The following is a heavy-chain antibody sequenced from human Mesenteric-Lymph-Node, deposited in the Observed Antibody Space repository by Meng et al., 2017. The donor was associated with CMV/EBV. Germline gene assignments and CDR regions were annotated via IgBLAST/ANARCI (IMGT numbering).Heavy chain of an antibody. CDR1: GGSVSSYY. D-gene: IGHD2-2*01. V-gene: IGHV4-59*08. Sequence: GSLRLSCTVSGGSVSSYYWSWIRQPPGKGLEWIAYIYYSGSTYYNPSLKSRVTISVDTSKNQFSLKLSSVTAADTAVYYCARGGVVPAAMGAFDIWGQGTMVTVSS. J-gene: IGHJ3*02. CDR2: IYYSGST. CDR3: ARGGVVPAAMGAFDI.